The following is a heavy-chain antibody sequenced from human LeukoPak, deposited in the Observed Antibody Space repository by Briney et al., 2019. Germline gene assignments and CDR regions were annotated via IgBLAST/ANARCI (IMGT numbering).Heavy chain of an antibody. Sequence: SETLSLTCAVYGGSFCGYYWSWIRQPPGKGREWIGEINHSGSTNYNPSLKSRVTISVDTSKNQFSLKLSSVTAADTAVYYGARGAVWQLVRFYYGMGVWGQGTTVTVSS. CDR1: GGSFCGYY. V-gene: IGHV4-34*01. CDR2: INHSGST. D-gene: IGHD6-13*01. J-gene: IGHJ6*02. CDR3: ARGAVWQLVRFYYGMGV.